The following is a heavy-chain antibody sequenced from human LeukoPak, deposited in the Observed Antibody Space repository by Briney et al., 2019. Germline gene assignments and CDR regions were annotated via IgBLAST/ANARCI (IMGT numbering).Heavy chain of an antibody. CDR1: GFTFSSYG. J-gene: IGHJ4*02. D-gene: IGHD1-26*01. CDR2: IRYDGSNK. Sequence: PGGSLRLSCAASGFTFSSYGMHWVRQAPGKGLEWVAFIRYDGSNKYYADSVKGRFTISRDNSKNTLYLQMNSLRAEDTAVYYCAKEPYSGSYGGQFYDYWGQGTLVTVSS. CDR3: AKEPYSGSYGGQFYDY. V-gene: IGHV3-30*02.